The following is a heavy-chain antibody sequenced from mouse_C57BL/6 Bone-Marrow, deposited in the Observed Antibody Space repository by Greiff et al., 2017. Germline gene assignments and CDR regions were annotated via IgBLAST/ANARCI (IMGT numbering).Heavy chain of an antibody. CDR1: GYTFTSYG. CDR2: IYPRSGNT. V-gene: IGHV1-81*01. J-gene: IGHJ2*01. D-gene: IGHD3-3*01. Sequence: VQLQQSGAELARPGASVKLSCKASGYTFTSYGISWVKQRTGQGLEWIGEIYPRSGNTYYNEKFKGKATFTADTSSNTAYMQLSSLTTEDSAIYYCARSRRGGFDYWGQGTTLTVSS. CDR3: ARSRRGGFDY.